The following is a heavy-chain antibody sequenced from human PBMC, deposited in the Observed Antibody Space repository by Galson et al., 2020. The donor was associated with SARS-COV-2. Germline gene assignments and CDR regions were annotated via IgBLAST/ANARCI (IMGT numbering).Heavy chain of an antibody. Sequence: SETLSLTCTVSGDSISSGYYWGWIRQPPGRGLEWIGSIYHSGSTYYNPSLRSRLTISVDTSKNQFSLRLRSVTAADTAMYYCARWRTDFWSGYHDYWGQGTLVTVSS. J-gene: IGHJ4*02. D-gene: IGHD3-3*01. CDR1: GDSISSGYY. V-gene: IGHV4-38-2*02. CDR3: ARWRTDFWSGYHDY. CDR2: IYHSGST.